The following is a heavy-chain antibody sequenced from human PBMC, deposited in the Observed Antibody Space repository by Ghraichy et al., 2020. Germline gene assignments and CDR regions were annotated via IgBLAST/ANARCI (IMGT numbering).Heavy chain of an antibody. Sequence: GSLRLSCAASGFTFSSYSMNWVRQAPGEGLEWVSSISSSSSYIYYADSVKGRFTISRDNAKNSLYLQMNSLRAEDTAVYYCARTKVQAVAGLYFDYWGQGTLVTVSS. D-gene: IGHD6-19*01. V-gene: IGHV3-21*01. CDR3: ARTKVQAVAGLYFDY. J-gene: IGHJ4*02. CDR2: ISSSSSYI. CDR1: GFTFSSYS.